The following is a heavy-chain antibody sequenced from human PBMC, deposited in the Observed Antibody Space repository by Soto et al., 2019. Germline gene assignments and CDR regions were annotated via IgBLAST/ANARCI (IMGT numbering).Heavy chain of an antibody. CDR1: GGTFSSYA. Sequence: SVKVSCKASGGTFSSYAISWVRQAPGQGLEWMGGIIPIFGTANYAQKFQGRVTITADESTSTAYMELSSLRSEDTAVYYCARDRITGTTYYYYGMDVWGQGTTVTVSS. D-gene: IGHD1-7*01. CDR2: IIPIFGTA. J-gene: IGHJ6*02. V-gene: IGHV1-69*13. CDR3: ARDRITGTTYYYYGMDV.